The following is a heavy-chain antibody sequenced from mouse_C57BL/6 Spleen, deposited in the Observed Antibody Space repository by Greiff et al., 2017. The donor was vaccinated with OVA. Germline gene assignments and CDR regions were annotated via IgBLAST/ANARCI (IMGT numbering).Heavy chain of an antibody. CDR3: ARGTYYSNYVDY. J-gene: IGHJ2*01. D-gene: IGHD2-5*01. CDR1: GYTFTSYW. CDR2: IDPSDSYT. V-gene: IGHV1-69*01. Sequence: QVQLQQPGAELVMPGASVKLSCKASGYTFTSYWMHWVKQRPGQGLEWIGAIDPSDSYTNYNQKFKGKSTLTVDKSSSTAYMQLSSLTSEDSAVYYCARGTYYSNYVDYWGQGTTLTVSS.